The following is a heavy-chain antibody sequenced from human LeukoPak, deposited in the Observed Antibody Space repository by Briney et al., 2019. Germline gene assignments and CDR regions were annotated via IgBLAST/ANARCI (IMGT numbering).Heavy chain of an antibody. J-gene: IGHJ4*02. V-gene: IGHV3-7*01. Sequence: QAGGSLRLSCAASGFTFSSYWMSWVRQAPGKGLEWVANINLDGSEKYYVDSVKGRFTISRDNAKNSLYLQMRSLRAEDTAIYYCAGDSPYSDSFAYDYWGRGTLVTVSS. CDR3: AGDSPYSDSFAYDY. D-gene: IGHD1-26*01. CDR2: INLDGSEK. CDR1: GFTFSSYW.